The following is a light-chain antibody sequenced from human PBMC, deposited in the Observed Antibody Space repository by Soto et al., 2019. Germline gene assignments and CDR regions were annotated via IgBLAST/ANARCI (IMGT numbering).Light chain of an antibody. CDR2: DAS. CDR3: QQYNTWPRT. CDR1: QSVSSN. Sequence: EIVMTQSPATLSVSPGERATLSCRASQSVSSNLAWYQHKPGQAPRLLMYDASTRITGIPARFSGSGSGTEFTLTISSLQSGDIAVYYCQQYNTWPRTFGQGTKVEIK. J-gene: IGKJ1*01. V-gene: IGKV3-15*01.